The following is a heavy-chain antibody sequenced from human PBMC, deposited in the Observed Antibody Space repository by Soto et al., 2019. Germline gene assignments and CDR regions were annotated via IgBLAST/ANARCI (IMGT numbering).Heavy chain of an antibody. J-gene: IGHJ4*02. D-gene: IGHD6-13*01. Sequence: QVQLVQSGAEVKKPGASVKVSCKASGYTFTSYAMHWVRQAPGQRLEWMGWINAGNGNTKYSQKFQGRVTITRDTSASTAYMELSSLRSEDTAVYYCARDRSDSSSWYYFDYWGQGTLVTVSS. CDR3: ARDRSDSSSWYYFDY. CDR1: GYTFTSYA. V-gene: IGHV1-3*01. CDR2: INAGNGNT.